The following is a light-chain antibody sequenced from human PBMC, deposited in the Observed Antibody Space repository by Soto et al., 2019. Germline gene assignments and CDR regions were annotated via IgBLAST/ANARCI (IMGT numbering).Light chain of an antibody. J-gene: IGLJ1*01. CDR1: SRDVGGYNY. V-gene: IGLV2-14*01. CDR2: DVT. Sequence: QSALTQPASVSGSPGQSITISCTGTSRDVGGYNYVSWYQHYPDKAPKLIIYDVTSRPSGVSDRFSGSKSGNTASLTISGLQHEDDAYYYCRSFTLSTYVFGSGTKVTVL. CDR3: RSFTLSTYV.